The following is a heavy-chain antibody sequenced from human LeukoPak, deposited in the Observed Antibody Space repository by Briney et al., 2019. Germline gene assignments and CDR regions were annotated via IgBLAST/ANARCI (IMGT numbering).Heavy chain of an antibody. Sequence: GESLKISCKGSGYSFTSYWIGWVREMPGKGLEWMGIIYPVDSDTRYSPSFQGQVTISADKSISTAYLQWSSLKASDTAMYYCARLSADDYDFWSGYLNAFDIWGQGTMVTVAS. CDR2: IYPVDSDT. D-gene: IGHD3-3*01. CDR1: GYSFTSYW. V-gene: IGHV5-51*01. CDR3: ARLSADDYDFWSGYLNAFDI. J-gene: IGHJ3*02.